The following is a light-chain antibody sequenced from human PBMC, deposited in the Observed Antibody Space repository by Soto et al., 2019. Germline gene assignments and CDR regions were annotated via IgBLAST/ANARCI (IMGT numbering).Light chain of an antibody. Sequence: QSVLTQPPSVSGAPGQRVTISCTGSSSNIGAGYDVHWYQQLPGTDPKLLIYGNSNRPSGVPDRFSGSKSGTSASLAITGLQAEYEADYYCQSYDSSLSGSVVFGGGTKLTVL. CDR3: QSYDSSLSGSVV. CDR2: GNS. V-gene: IGLV1-40*01. J-gene: IGLJ2*01. CDR1: SSNIGAGYD.